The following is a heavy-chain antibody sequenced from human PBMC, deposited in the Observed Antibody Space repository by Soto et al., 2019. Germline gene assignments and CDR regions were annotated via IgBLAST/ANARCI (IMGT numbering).Heavy chain of an antibody. Sequence: ASVKVSCKASGFTFTSSAVQWVRQARGQRLEWIGWIVVGSGNTKYAQKFKERVTITREMSTSTAYMELSSLRSEDTAVYYCAAVLTTDDAFDIWGQGTTVTVSS. D-gene: IGHD4-17*01. J-gene: IGHJ3*02. CDR3: AAVLTTDDAFDI. CDR2: IVVGSGNT. V-gene: IGHV1-58*01. CDR1: GFTFTSSA.